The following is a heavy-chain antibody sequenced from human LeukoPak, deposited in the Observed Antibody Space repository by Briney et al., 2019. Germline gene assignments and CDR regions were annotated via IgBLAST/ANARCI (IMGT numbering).Heavy chain of an antibody. CDR3: ARRDCSGGSCYFDY. D-gene: IGHD2-15*01. Sequence: KPSETLSLTCAVSGSSISSAYYWGWIRQSPGKGLEWIGNVYHSGSSDCNPSLKSRVTISVDASKNQFSLKLNSVTAADTAVYYCARRDCSGGSCYFDYWGQGTLVTVSS. V-gene: IGHV4-38-2*01. J-gene: IGHJ4*02. CDR2: VYHSGSS. CDR1: GSSISSAYY.